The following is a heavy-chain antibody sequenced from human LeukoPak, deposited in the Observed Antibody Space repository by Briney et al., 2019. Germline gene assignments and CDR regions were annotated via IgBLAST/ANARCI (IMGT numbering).Heavy chain of an antibody. J-gene: IGHJ4*02. D-gene: IGHD1-26*01. CDR2: INPNSGGT. V-gene: IGHV1-2*02. CDR1: GYTFTGYY. Sequence: ASVKVSCKASGYTFTGYYMHWVRQAPGQGLEWMGWINPNSGGTNYAQKFQGRVTMTRDTSISTAYMELNRLTSADTAVFYCARGDYESELPSHFDYWGQGALVTVSS. CDR3: ARGDYESELPSHFDY.